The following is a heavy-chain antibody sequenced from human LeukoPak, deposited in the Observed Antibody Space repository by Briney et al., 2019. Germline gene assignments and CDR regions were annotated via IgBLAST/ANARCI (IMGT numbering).Heavy chain of an antibody. CDR3: AAGGDSDLVFDY. J-gene: IGHJ4*02. CDR2: IYHSGST. CDR1: GGSISSGGYS. D-gene: IGHD4-17*01. V-gene: IGHV4-30-2*01. Sequence: SETLSLTCGVSGGSISSGGYSWSWIRQPPGEGLEGIGYIYHSGSTYYNPSLKSRVTISVDRSKNQFSLKLNSVTAADTAVYYCAAGGDSDLVFDYWGQGTLVTFAS.